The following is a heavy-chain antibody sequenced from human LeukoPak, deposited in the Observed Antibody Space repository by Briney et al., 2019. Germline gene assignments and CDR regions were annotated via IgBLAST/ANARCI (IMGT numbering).Heavy chain of an antibody. CDR2: ISYDGTIT. Sequence: GGSLRLSCAASGSTFSSYAMHWVRQAPGKGLEWVAVISYDGTITYYADSVKGRFTNSRDNPKNTLYLQLNSLRAEDTAIYYCARDSTYYYDSGSSGPHYFDSWGQGTLVTVSS. CDR3: ARDSTYYYDSGSSGPHYFDS. CDR1: GSTFSSYA. V-gene: IGHV3-30*01. J-gene: IGHJ4*02. D-gene: IGHD3-10*01.